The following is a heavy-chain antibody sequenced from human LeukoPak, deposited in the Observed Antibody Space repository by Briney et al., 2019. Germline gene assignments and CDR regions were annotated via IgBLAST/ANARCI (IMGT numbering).Heavy chain of an antibody. V-gene: IGHV5-51*01. CDR3: ARRMVRGVIISWFDP. CDR1: GYSFTNYW. J-gene: IGHJ5*02. D-gene: IGHD3-10*01. CDR2: IYPGDSDT. Sequence: GASLKISFKGSGYSFTNYWIGWVRQMPGKGLEWMGIIYPGDSDTRYSPSFQGQVTISADKSITTAYLQWSSLKASDTAMYYCARRMVRGVIISWFDPWGQGTLVTVSS.